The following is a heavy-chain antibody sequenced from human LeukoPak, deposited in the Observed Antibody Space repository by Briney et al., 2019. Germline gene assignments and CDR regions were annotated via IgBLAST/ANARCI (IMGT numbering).Heavy chain of an antibody. D-gene: IGHD5-24*01. CDR2: TYYSGST. J-gene: IGHJ3*01. CDR3: TRHKRWLQFPDAFDV. Sequence: SETLSLTCTVSGGPIRDFYWSWIRLPPGKGLEWIGYTYYSGSTSYNPSLESRVAISVDMSKSQFSLELSSVTAADTAIYYCTRHKRWLQFPDAFDVWGQGTMVTVSS. V-gene: IGHV4-59*08. CDR1: GGPIRDFY.